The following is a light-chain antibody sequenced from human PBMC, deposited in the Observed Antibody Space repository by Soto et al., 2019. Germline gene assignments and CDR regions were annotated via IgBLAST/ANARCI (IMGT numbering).Light chain of an antibody. CDR3: NSYTSDYTYV. CDR1: SSDVGGYNY. Sequence: QSALTQPASVSGSPGQSITISCTGTSSDVGGYNYVSWYQQHPGKAPKLMIYEVSNRPSGVSNRFSGSKSGNTASLTISGLQAEDEADYYCNSYTSDYTYVFGTGTKVTVL. V-gene: IGLV2-14*01. CDR2: EVS. J-gene: IGLJ1*01.